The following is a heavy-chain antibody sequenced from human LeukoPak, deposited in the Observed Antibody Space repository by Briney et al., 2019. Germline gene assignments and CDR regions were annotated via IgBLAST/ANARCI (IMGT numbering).Heavy chain of an antibody. J-gene: IGHJ6*04. D-gene: IGHD3-10*02. CDR1: GFTFSSYG. CDR2: ISYDGSNK. V-gene: IGHV3-30*18. Sequence: GGSLRLSCAASGFTFSSYGMHWVRQAPGKGLEWVAFISYDGSNKYYADSVKGRFTISRDNAKNSLYLQMNSLRAEDTAVYYCAELGITMIGGVWGKGTTVTISS. CDR3: AELGITMIGGV.